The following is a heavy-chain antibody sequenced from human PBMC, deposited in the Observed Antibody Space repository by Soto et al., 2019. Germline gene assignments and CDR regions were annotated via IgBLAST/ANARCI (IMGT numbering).Heavy chain of an antibody. J-gene: IGHJ3*02. CDR1: GGTFSDFT. V-gene: IGHV1-69*06. CDR2: IIPMIGAT. CDR3: VRYWSAGTLYGAFDI. Sequence: QVQLVQSGSEVKKPGSSVKVSCKASGGTFSDFTLSWLRQAPGRGPEWMGGIIPMIGATNNAQKLKSRLTITADKSTGTVYMELNSLRSDDTAVHYCVRYWSAGTLYGAFDIWGQVTEVTVSP. D-gene: IGHD2-15*01.